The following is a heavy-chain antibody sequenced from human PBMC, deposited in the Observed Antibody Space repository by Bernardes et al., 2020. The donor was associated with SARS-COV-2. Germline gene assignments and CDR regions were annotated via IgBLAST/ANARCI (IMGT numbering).Heavy chain of an antibody. V-gene: IGHV3-53*04. J-gene: IGHJ4*02. CDR3: ALTTYYYDSSGYLY. CDR1: GFVSSNY. D-gene: IGHD3-22*01. Sequence: GGSLRLCCAASGFVSSNYMSWVRQAPGKGLEWVSVIDSGGSTHYADSVKGRFTISRHNSKNTLYLQMNSLRGEDTAVYYCALTTYYYDSSGYLYWGQGTLVTVSS. CDR2: IDSGGST.